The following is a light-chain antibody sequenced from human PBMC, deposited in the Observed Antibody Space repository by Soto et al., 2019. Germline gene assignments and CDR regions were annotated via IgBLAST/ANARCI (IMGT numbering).Light chain of an antibody. CDR3: QEYDGAPPIT. CDR1: QSVRSER. J-gene: IGKJ5*01. V-gene: IGKV3-20*01. Sequence: EIVLTQSPDTLSLSPGERATLSCRASQSVRSERLAWYQQKRGQAPTLLIFDASSRASGTPERFSGSGSGTDFTLTTSRLEPEDFAVYYCQEYDGAPPITFGLGTRLEIK. CDR2: DAS.